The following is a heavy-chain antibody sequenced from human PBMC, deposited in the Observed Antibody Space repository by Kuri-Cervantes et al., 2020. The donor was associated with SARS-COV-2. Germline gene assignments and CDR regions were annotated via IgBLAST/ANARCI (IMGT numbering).Heavy chain of an antibody. CDR2: INPDGSYT. CDR1: GITFSSYA. V-gene: IGHV3-74*01. J-gene: IGHJ4*02. D-gene: IGHD1-1*01. CDR3: VRDGDHWNFDY. Sequence: GGSLRLSCAASGITFSSYAMSWVRQAPGKGLVRVSRINPDGSYTNNADSVKGRFTLSRDNAKNMLFLQMNSLRAEDTAVYYCVRDGDHWNFDYWGQGTLVTVSS.